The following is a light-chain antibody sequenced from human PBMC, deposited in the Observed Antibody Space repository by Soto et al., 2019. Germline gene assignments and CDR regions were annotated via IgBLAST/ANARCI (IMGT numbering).Light chain of an antibody. V-gene: IGKV1-12*01. CDR2: AAS. J-gene: IGKJ5*01. CDR1: QTISSW. Sequence: DIQMTQSPSTLSGSVGDRVTITCRASQTISSWLAWYQQKPGKAPILLIYAASSLQSGVPSRFSGSGSGTDFTLTISSLQPEDFATYYCQQTYSLPPDITFGQGTRLEIK. CDR3: QQTYSLPPDIT.